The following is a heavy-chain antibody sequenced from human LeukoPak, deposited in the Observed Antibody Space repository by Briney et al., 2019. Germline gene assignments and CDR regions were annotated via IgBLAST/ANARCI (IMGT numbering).Heavy chain of an antibody. CDR3: ARDKMIITGGAYYYYYYMDV. V-gene: IGHV3-66*01. CDR2: IYSGGST. Sequence: GGSLRLSCAASGFTVSSNYMSWVRQAPGKGLEWVSIIYSGGSTYYADSVKGRFTISRDNSKNTLYLQMNSLRAEDTAVYYCARDKMIITGGAYYYYYYMDVWGKGTTVTISS. J-gene: IGHJ6*03. CDR1: GFTVSSNY. D-gene: IGHD3-22*01.